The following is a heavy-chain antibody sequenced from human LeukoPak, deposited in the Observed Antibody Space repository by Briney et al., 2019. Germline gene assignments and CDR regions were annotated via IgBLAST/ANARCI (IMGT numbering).Heavy chain of an antibody. D-gene: IGHD6-19*01. CDR2: INHSGST. J-gene: IGHJ4*02. Sequence: PSETLSLTCAVYGGSFSGYYWSWIRQPPGKGLEWIGEINHSGSTNYNPSLKSRVTISVDTSKNQFSLKLSSVTAADTAVYYCARRVVAVAGIDYWGQGTLVTVSS. CDR3: ARRVVAVAGIDY. V-gene: IGHV4-34*01. CDR1: GGSFSGYY.